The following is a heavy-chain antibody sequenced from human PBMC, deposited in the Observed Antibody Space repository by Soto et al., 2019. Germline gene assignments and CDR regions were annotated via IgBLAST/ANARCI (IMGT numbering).Heavy chain of an antibody. V-gene: IGHV3-7*03. CDR3: ARYFRGSGRYFFDY. Sequence: GGSLRLSCVASGFTFISSFMGWVRQAPGKGLEWVSNINQDGGVTYYVDSVEGRFTISRDNTKDSLFLQMNSLRGEDTAMYYCARYFRGSGRYFFDYWGQGTMVTVSS. CDR2: INQDGGVT. CDR1: GFTFISSF. D-gene: IGHD6-19*01. J-gene: IGHJ4*02.